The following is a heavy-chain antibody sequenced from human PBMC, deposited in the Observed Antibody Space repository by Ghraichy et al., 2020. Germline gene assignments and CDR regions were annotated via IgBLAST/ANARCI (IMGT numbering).Heavy chain of an antibody. CDR2: IYWDDDK. V-gene: IGHV2-5*02. J-gene: IGHJ5*02. CDR1: GFSLSTSGVG. Sequence: SGPTLVKPTQTLTLTCTFSGFSLSTSGVGVGWIRQPPGKALEWLALIYWDDDKRYSPSLKSRLTITKDTSKNQVVLTMTNMDPVDTATYYCAHSYYEHYYDSSGYYPPNWFDPWGQGTLVTVSS. CDR3: AHSYYEHYYDSSGYYPPNWFDP. D-gene: IGHD3-22*01.